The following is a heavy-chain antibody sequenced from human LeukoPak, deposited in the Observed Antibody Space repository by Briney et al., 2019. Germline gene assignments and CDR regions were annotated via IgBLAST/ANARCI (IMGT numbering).Heavy chain of an antibody. CDR3: AKLTVIAAAGGTQYFDL. D-gene: IGHD6-13*01. V-gene: IGHV4-39*01. J-gene: IGHJ2*01. Sequence: RPSETLSLTCTVSGGSISSSSYYWGWIRQPPGKGLEWIGSIYYSGSTYYNPSLKSRVTISVDTSKNQFSLKLSSVTAADTAVYYCAKLTVIAAAGGTQYFDLWGRGTLVTVSS. CDR2: IYYSGST. CDR1: GGSISSSSYY.